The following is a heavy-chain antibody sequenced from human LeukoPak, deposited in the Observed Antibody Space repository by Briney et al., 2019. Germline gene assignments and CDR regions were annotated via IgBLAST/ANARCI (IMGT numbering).Heavy chain of an antibody. Sequence: MSSETLSLTCAVYGGSFSGYYWNWIRQSPGEGLEWIGEINHSGSTNYNPSLKSRVTISVDTSKNQFSLKLSSVTAADTTVYYCARGFGSGWSTLFDYWGQGTLVTVSS. D-gene: IGHD6-19*01. J-gene: IGHJ4*02. CDR2: INHSGST. V-gene: IGHV4-34*01. CDR1: GGSFSGYY. CDR3: ARGFGSGWSTLFDY.